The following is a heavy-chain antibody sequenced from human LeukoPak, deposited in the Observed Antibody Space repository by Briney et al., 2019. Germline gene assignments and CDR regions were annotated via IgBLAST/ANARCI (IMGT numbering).Heavy chain of an antibody. Sequence: PGGSLRLSCAASGFTFSSHSMNWVRQAPGKGLEWVSSISSSSSYIYYADSVKGRFTISRDNAKNSLYLQMNSLRAEDTAVYYCAGRSGWYFYSDSWGQGTLVTVSS. CDR1: GFTFSSHS. CDR3: AGRSGWYFYSDS. V-gene: IGHV3-21*01. CDR2: ISSSSSYI. D-gene: IGHD6-19*01. J-gene: IGHJ4*02.